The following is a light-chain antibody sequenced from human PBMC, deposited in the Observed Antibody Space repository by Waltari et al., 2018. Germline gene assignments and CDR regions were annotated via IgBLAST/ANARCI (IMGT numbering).Light chain of an antibody. CDR2: DAV. Sequence: QSVLTQPRSVSGSPGQSVTISCTGTNRDVGSDDSVSWYQQNAGKAPKLGSYDAVRRPSGVPYRFSGSKYGATASLTISGLQAEDEADYYCCSYAGNYKFVFGGGTKVTVL. CDR1: NRDVGSDDS. V-gene: IGLV2-11*01. CDR3: CSYAGNYKFV. J-gene: IGLJ2*01.